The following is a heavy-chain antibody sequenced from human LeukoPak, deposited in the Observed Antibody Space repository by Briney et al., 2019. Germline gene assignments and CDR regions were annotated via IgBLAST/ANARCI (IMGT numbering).Heavy chain of an antibody. CDR1: GFTFSSYA. D-gene: IGHD6-19*01. V-gene: IGHV3-30*04. Sequence: TVGSLRLSCAASGFTFSSYAMHWVRQAPGKGLEWVAVISYDGSNKYYADSVKGRFTISRDNSKNTLYLQMNSLRAEDTAVYYCARAPGGPYSSGSWFDPWGQGTLVTVSS. CDR3: ARAPGGPYSSGSWFDP. CDR2: ISYDGSNK. J-gene: IGHJ5*02.